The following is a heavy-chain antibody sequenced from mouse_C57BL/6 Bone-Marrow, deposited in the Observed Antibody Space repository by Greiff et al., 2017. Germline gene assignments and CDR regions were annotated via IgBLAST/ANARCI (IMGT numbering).Heavy chain of an antibody. V-gene: IGHV1-72*01. CDR1: GYTFTSYW. D-gene: IGHD2-2*01. CDR2: IDPNSGGT. Sequence: QVQLHHPFSYLVKPGASVKLSCKASGYTFTSYWMHWVKQRPGRGLEWIGRIDPNSGGTKYNEKFKSKATLTVDKPSSTAYMQLSSLTSEDSAVYYCARCYGYDGYYFDFWGQGTTLTVSS. J-gene: IGHJ2*01. CDR3: ARCYGYDGYYFDF.